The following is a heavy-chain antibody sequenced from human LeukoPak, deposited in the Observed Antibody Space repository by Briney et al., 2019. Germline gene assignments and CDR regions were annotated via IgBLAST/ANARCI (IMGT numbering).Heavy chain of an antibody. V-gene: IGHV3-23*01. CDR3: AQDLGFGENNYYYYGMDV. CDR1: GFTFSSYA. J-gene: IGHJ6*02. Sequence: GGSLRLSCAASGFTFSSYAMSWVRQAPGKGLEWVSAISGSGGSTYYADSVKGRFTISRDNSKNTLYLQMNSLRAEDTAVYYCAQDLGFGENNYYYYGMDVWGQGTTVTVSS. CDR2: ISGSGGST. D-gene: IGHD3-10*01.